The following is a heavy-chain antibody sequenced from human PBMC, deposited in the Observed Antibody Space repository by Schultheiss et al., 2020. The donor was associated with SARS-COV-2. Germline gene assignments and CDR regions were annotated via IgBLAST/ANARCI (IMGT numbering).Heavy chain of an antibody. CDR1: GYTFTSYA. J-gene: IGHJ4*02. V-gene: IGHV1-3*01. Sequence: ASVKVSCKASGYTFTSYAMHWVRQAPGQRLEWMGWINAGNGNTKYSQKFQGRVTITRDTSASTAYMELSSLRSEDTAVYYCARGPLWFGELYFDYWGQGTRVTGSS. CDR2: INAGNGNT. D-gene: IGHD3-10*01. CDR3: ARGPLWFGELYFDY.